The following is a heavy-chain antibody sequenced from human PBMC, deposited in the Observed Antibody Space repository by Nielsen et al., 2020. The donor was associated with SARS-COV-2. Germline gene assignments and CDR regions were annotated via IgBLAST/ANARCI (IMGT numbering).Heavy chain of an antibody. V-gene: IGHV3-23*01. CDR1: GFTFSTYA. Sequence: GGSLRLSCAASGFTFSTYAMSWVRQAPGKGLEWVSGIIGGGGRTHYADSVEGRFTISRDDSKNTLYLQMNNLRAEDTAVYYCARVSDSMDVWGKGTTVTVSS. J-gene: IGHJ6*03. CDR2: IIGGGGRT. CDR3: ARVSDSMDV. D-gene: IGHD3-3*02.